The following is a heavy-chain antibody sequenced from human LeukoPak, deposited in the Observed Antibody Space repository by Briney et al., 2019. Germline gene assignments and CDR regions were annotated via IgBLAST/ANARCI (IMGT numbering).Heavy chain of an antibody. V-gene: IGHV3-23*01. J-gene: IGHJ6*03. D-gene: IGHD3-10*01. CDR3: ARDRLLWFGEFFYYYYMDV. CDR2: ISGSGGST. CDR1: GFTFSSYA. Sequence: GGSLRLSCAASGFTFSSYAMSWVRQAPGKGLEWVSAISGSGGSTYYADSVKGRFTISRDNSKNTLYLQMNSLRAEDTAVYYCARDRLLWFGEFFYYYYMDVWGKGTTVTASS.